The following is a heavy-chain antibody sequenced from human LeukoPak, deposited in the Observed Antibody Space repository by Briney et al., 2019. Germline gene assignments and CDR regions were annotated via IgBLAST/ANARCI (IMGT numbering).Heavy chain of an antibody. Sequence: ASVKVPCKASGYTFTSYDINWVRQATGQGLEWMGWMNPNSGNTGYAQKFQGRVTMTRNTSISTAYMELSSLRSEDTAVYYCARPKTGDRAFDIWGQGTMVTVSS. CDR2: MNPNSGNT. D-gene: IGHD7-27*01. CDR3: ARPKTGDRAFDI. V-gene: IGHV1-8*01. CDR1: GYTFTSYD. J-gene: IGHJ3*02.